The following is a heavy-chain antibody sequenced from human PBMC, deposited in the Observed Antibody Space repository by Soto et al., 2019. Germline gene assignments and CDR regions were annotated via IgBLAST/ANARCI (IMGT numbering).Heavy chain of an antibody. CDR1: GGSFSGYY. D-gene: IGHD3-16*01. Sequence: PSETLSLTCAVYGGSFSGYYWSWIRQPPGKGLEWIGEINHSGSTNYNPSLKSRVTISVDTSKNQFSLKLSSVTAADTAVYYCARGTTWGNWFDPWGQGTLVTVSS. CDR3: ARGTTWGNWFDP. V-gene: IGHV4-34*01. J-gene: IGHJ5*02. CDR2: INHSGST.